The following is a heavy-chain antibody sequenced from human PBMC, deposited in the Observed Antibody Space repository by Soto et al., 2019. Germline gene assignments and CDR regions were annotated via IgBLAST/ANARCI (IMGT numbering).Heavy chain of an antibody. CDR1: GGTFSSYA. CDR3: ARDPGETTVTTFDY. J-gene: IGHJ4*02. Sequence: ASVKVSCKASGGTFSSYAISWVRQAPGQGLEWMGWINADNGNTSYAQKFQGRVTLTTDTSTSTAYMELSSLTSDDTAVYYCARDPGETTVTTFDYWGQGTLVTVS. V-gene: IGHV1-18*01. D-gene: IGHD4-17*01. CDR2: INADNGNT.